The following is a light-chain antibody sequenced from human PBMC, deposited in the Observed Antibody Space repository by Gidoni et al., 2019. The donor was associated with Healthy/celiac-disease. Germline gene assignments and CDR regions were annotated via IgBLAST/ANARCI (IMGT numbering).Light chain of an antibody. CDR2: DAS. J-gene: IGKJ5*01. V-gene: IGKV3-11*01. Sequence: EIVFTQSPAPLSLSPGERATLSCRASQSVSSYLAWYQQKPGQAPRLLIYDASNRATGIPARFSGSGSGTDFTLTISSLEPEDFAVYYCQQRSNWPRTFGQGTRLEIK. CDR1: QSVSSY. CDR3: QQRSNWPRT.